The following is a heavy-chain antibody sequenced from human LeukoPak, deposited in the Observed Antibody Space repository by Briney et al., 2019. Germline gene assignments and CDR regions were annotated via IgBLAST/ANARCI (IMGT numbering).Heavy chain of an antibody. J-gene: IGHJ4*02. CDR2: ITGYNGKT. Sequence: GASVKVSCKASGYSFTTYGINWVRQAPGQGLEWMGWITGYNGKTQYAHNFEGRVTMTTDTSTTTAYMELRSLRSDDTAVYYCAGGGLEYYTQGRLDFWGQGTLVTVSS. V-gene: IGHV1-18*01. CDR1: GYSFTTYG. D-gene: IGHD3-3*01. CDR3: AGGGLEYYTQGRLDF.